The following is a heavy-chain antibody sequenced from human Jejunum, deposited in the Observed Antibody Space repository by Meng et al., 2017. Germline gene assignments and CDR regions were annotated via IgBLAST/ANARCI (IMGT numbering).Heavy chain of an antibody. V-gene: IGHV3-30*04. D-gene: IGHD3-10*02. CDR1: GFTFRNYA. CDR3: AREGMLHALDI. J-gene: IGHJ3*02. Sequence: GESLKISCAASGFTFRNYAMHWVRQAPGKGLEWITIISYDGGHQECADSVKGRFTISRDNSRNTLYLQMNSLRAEDTAVYYCAREGMLHALDIWGQGTMVTVSS. CDR2: ISYDGGHQ.